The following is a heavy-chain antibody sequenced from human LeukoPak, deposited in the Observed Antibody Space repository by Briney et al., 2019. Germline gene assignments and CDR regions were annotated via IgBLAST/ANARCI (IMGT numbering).Heavy chain of an antibody. CDR1: GFTFSNYC. J-gene: IGHJ5*02. V-gene: IGHV3-23*01. Sequence: GGSLRLSCAASGFTFSNYCMMWVRQAPGKGLEWVSSITGGGVEYYVDSVKGRFTVSRDNSKNTLYLQINSLTAEDTAFYYCAKGRGTGAVDWFDPWGQGTLVTVSS. CDR2: ITGGGVE. D-gene: IGHD3/OR15-3a*01. CDR3: AKGRGTGAVDWFDP.